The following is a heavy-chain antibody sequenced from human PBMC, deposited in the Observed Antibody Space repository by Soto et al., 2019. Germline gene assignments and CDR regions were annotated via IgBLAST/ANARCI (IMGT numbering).Heavy chain of an antibody. CDR2: INRNGDKT. D-gene: IGHD3-10*01. CDR3: AREYGSGSSPPWFDP. J-gene: IGHJ5*02. Sequence: GGSLRLSCAASGCTFDDYGMSWVRQAPGKGLEWVSGINRNGDKTGYADSVKGRFTISRDNAKNSLYLQMNSLRAEDTALYHCAREYGSGSSPPWFDPWGQGTLVTVSS. V-gene: IGHV3-20*01. CDR1: GCTFDDYG.